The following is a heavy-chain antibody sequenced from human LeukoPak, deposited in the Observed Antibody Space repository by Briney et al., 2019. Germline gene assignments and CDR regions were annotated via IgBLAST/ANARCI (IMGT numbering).Heavy chain of an antibody. CDR2: IYSGGST. V-gene: IGHV3-53*05. CDR3: ARGRWSAYYYDSSAKDY. CDR1: GFTVSSNY. D-gene: IGHD3-22*01. Sequence: GGSLRLSCAASGFTVSSNYMSWVRQAPGKGLEWVSVIYSGGSTYYADSVKGRFTISRDNSKNTLYLQMGSLRAEDMAVYYCARGRWSAYYYDSSAKDYWGQGTLVTVSS. J-gene: IGHJ4*02.